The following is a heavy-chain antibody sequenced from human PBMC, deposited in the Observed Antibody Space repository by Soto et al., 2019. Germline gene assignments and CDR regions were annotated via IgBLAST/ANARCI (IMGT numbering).Heavy chain of an antibody. CDR3: ARHGVGDILTGQPDY. CDR2: IYPGDSDT. J-gene: IGHJ4*02. CDR1: GYSFTSYW. V-gene: IGHV5-51*01. D-gene: IGHD3-9*01. Sequence: PGESLTLSCKGSGYSFTSYWIGWVRQMPGKGLEWMGIIYPGDSDTTYSPSFQGQVTISADMSISTAYLQWSSLKASDTAMYYCARHGVGDILTGQPDYWGQGTLVTVSS.